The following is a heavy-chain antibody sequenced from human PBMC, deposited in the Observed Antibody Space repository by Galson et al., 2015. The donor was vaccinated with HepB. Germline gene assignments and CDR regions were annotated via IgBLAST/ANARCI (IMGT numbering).Heavy chain of an antibody. CDR3: ATVVYISSRIEY. CDR2: ISASGEIT. CDR1: GFRFTRDG. J-gene: IGHJ4*02. D-gene: IGHD5/OR15-5a*01. Sequence: SLRLSCAASGFRFTRDGLTWVRQAPGKGLEWVSVISASGEITHYVDSVKGRFTISKDDSKNTLYLQMNSLRTEDTAVYFCATVVYISSRIEYWGRGTPVTVSS. V-gene: IGHV3-23*01.